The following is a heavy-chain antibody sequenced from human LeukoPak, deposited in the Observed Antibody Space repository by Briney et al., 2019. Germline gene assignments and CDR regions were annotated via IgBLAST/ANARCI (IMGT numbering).Heavy chain of an antibody. CDR2: INPNSGGT. V-gene: IGHV1-2*02. CDR3: ARVKQLVPDY. D-gene: IGHD6-6*01. Sequence: ASVKVSCKASGYTFTGYYMHRVRQAPGQGLEWMGWINPNSGGTNYAQKFQGRVTMTRDASISTAYMEQSRLRSDDTAVYYCARVKQLVPDYWGQGTLVTVSS. J-gene: IGHJ4*02. CDR1: GYTFTGYY.